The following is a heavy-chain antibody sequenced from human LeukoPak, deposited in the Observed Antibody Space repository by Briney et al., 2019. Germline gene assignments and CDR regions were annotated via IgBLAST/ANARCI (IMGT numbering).Heavy chain of an antibody. V-gene: IGHV4-34*01. CDR3: ARVGLYSSSWLTAMYYFDY. D-gene: IGHD6-13*01. CDR2: INHSGST. J-gene: IGHJ4*02. CDR1: GGSFGGYY. Sequence: SETLSLTCAVYGGSFGGYYWSWIRQPPGKGLEWIGEINHSGSTNYNPSLKSRVTISVDTSKNQFSLKLSSVTAADTAVYYCARVGLYSSSWLTAMYYFDYWGQGTLVTVSS.